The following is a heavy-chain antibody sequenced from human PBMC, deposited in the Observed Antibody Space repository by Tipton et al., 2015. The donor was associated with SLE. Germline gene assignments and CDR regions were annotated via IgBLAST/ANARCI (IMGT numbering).Heavy chain of an antibody. V-gene: IGHV3-30*02. Sequence: SLRLSCAASGFTFSSYSMNWVRQAPGKGLEWVAFIRYDGSNKYYADSVKGRFTISRDNSKNTLYLQMNSLRAEDTAVYYCAKGPGYSSSHWGQGTLVTVSS. CDR3: AKGPGYSSSH. J-gene: IGHJ4*02. D-gene: IGHD6-13*01. CDR1: GFTFSSYS. CDR2: IRYDGSNK.